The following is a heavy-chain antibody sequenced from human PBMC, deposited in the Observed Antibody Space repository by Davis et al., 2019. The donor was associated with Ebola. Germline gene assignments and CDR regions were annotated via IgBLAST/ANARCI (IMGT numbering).Heavy chain of an antibody. D-gene: IGHD2-8*02. J-gene: IGHJ3*02. V-gene: IGHV1-2*02. CDR2: INPNSGGT. CDR1: GYTFTGYY. CDR3: ARARGGTEYDAFDI. Sequence: ASVKVSCKASGYTFTGYYMHWVRQAPGQGLEWMGWINPNSGGTNYAQKFQGRVTMTRDTSISTAYMEVTRLRSDDTAVYYCARARGGTEYDAFDIWGQGTMVTVSS.